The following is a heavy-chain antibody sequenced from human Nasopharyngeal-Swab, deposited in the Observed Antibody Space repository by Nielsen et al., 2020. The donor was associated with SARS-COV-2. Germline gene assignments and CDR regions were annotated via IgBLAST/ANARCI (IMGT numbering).Heavy chain of an antibody. CDR3: TTDRSLLWFGELWGEYFQH. CDR2: IKSKTDGGTT. D-gene: IGHD3-10*01. J-gene: IGHJ1*01. Sequence: VRQAPGQGLEWVGRIKSKTDGGTTDYAAPVKGGFTISRDDSKNTLYLQMNSLKTEDTAVYYCTTDRSLLWFGELWGEYFQHWGQGTLVTVSS. V-gene: IGHV3-15*01.